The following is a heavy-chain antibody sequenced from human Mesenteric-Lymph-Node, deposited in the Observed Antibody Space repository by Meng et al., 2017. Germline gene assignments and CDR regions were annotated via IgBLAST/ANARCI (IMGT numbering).Heavy chain of an antibody. CDR2: INPNSGGT. J-gene: IGHJ4*02. Sequence: ASVKVSCKASGGTFSSYAISWVRQAPGQGLEWMGWINPNSGGTNYAQKFQDRVTMTRDTSISTAYMDLSSLTSGDTAVYYCARDVYCSGGSCVDYWGQGTLVTVSS. CDR3: ARDVYCSGGSCVDY. V-gene: IGHV1-2*02. D-gene: IGHD2-15*01. CDR1: GGTFSSYA.